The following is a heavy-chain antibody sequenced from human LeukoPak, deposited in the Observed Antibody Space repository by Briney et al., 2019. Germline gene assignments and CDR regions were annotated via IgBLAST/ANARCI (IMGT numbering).Heavy chain of an antibody. D-gene: IGHD2-2*01. CDR2: IYYSGST. V-gene: IGHV4-39*07. J-gene: IGHJ5*02. CDR1: GGSISSSSYY. CDR3: ARENRAYTGVVPADP. Sequence: PSEALSLTCTVSGGSISSSSYYWGWIRQPPGKGLEWIGSIYYSGSTYYNPSLKSRVTISVDTSKNQFSLKLSSVTAADTAVYYCARENRAYTGVVPADPWGQGTLVTVSS.